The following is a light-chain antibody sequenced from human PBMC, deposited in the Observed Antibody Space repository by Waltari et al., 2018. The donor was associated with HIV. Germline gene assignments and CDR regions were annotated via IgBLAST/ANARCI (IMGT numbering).Light chain of an antibody. CDR2: RDN. V-gene: IGLV1-47*01. CDR3: VVWDDSLSGVV. J-gene: IGLJ2*01. Sequence: QSVVTQSPSASGTPGQSVTTSCSGSSSNIGSNNVFWYQHLPGTAPKLLIYRDNAGPRGVPDRSSGSRCGTSACLAISGLRSEDEAVYYCVVWDDSLSGVVFGGGTCLTVL. CDR1: SSNIGSNN.